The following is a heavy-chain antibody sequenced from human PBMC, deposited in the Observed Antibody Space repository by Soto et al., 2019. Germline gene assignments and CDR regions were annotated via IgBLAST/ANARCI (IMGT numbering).Heavy chain of an antibody. Sequence: ASVTVSCKASGYTFTSYDINWVRQATGQGLEWMGWMNPNSGNTGYAQKFQGRVTMTRNTSISTAYMELSSLRSEDTAVYYCARVDTGKAGPFDYWGQGTLVTVSS. D-gene: IGHD1-1*01. CDR3: ARVDTGKAGPFDY. CDR1: GYTFTSYD. J-gene: IGHJ4*02. CDR2: MNPNSGNT. V-gene: IGHV1-8*01.